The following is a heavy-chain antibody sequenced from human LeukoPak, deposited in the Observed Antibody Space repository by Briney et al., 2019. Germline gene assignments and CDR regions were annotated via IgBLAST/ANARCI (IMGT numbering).Heavy chain of an antibody. D-gene: IGHD3-3*01. CDR1: GYTLTELS. Sequence: ASVKVSCKVSGYTLTELSMHWVRQALGKGLERMGGFDPKDCEAMYSQKFQGRINMTEDTPTGTAYMELSSLRAEDTAVYYCAASPRLGLLEWQRGMDVWGKGTTVTVSS. CDR3: AASPRLGLLEWQRGMDV. J-gene: IGHJ6*04. CDR2: FDPKDCEA. V-gene: IGHV1-24*01.